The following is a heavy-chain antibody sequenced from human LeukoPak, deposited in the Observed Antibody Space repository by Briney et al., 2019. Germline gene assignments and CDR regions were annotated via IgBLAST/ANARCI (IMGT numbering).Heavy chain of an antibody. CDR2: IRSKANSYAT. CDR3: TRRTYCSSTSCYNMGRQDDY. CDR1: GFTFSGSA. Sequence: GGSLRLSCAASGFTFSGSAMHWVRQASGKGLEWVGRIRSKANSYATAYAASVKGRFTISRDDSKDTAYLQMNSLKTEDTAVYYCTRRTYCSSTSCYNMGRQDDYWGQGTLVTVSS. V-gene: IGHV3-73*01. D-gene: IGHD2-2*02. J-gene: IGHJ4*02.